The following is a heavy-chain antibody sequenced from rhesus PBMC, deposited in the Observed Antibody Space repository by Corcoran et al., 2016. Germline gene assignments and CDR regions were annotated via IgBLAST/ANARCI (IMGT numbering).Heavy chain of an antibody. D-gene: IGHD3-16*01. CDR2: IYGKSAGT. CDR3: ARAGYSGSYYYDVDS. CDR1: GGSISGYYY. Sequence: QVKLQQWGEGLVKPSETLSLTCAVYGGSISGYYYWSWIRQPPGKGLEWIGYIYGKSAGTNDNPSTKNRGTISKGTSKNQFSRKLSPVTAADTAGYYCARAGYSGSYYYDVDSWGQGAMATVSS. V-gene: IGHV4-73*01. J-gene: IGHJ4*01.